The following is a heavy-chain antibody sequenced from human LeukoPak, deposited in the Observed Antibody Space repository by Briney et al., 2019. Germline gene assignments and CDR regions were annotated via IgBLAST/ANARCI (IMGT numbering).Heavy chain of an antibody. V-gene: IGHV3-49*04. CDR1: GFTFGDYA. Sequence: PGGSLRLSCTASGFTFGDYAMTWVRQAPGKGLEWVGFIASEAYGGTAEYAASVKGRFTISRDDSKSIAYLQMNSLKTEDTAVYYCTRDQTPYYWGQGTLVTVSS. CDR2: IASEAYGGTA. CDR3: TRDQTPYY. J-gene: IGHJ4*02.